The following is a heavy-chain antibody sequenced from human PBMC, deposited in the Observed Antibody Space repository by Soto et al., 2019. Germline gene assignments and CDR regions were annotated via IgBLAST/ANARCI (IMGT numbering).Heavy chain of an antibody. CDR3: ARSGYNWNDGARGYFDY. CDR2: ISSSGRTI. J-gene: IGHJ4*02. D-gene: IGHD1-20*01. Sequence: EVQLVESGGGVVQPGGSLRLSCAASGFTFSSYEMNLVRQAPGKGLEWVSYISSSGRTIDYADSVKGRFTISRDNAKNSLDLQMNSLRAEDTAVYYCARSGYNWNDGARGYFDYWGQGTLVTVSS. CDR1: GFTFSSYE. V-gene: IGHV3-48*03.